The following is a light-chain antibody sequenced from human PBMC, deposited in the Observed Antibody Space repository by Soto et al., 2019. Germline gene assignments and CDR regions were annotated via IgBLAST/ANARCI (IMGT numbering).Light chain of an antibody. CDR1: QNINDY. CDR3: QQYKSHRT. J-gene: IGKJ1*01. Sequence: DIQMTQSPSTLSASVGDRVTISCRASQNINDYLAWYQQKPGKSPKALIYDASTLDSGVPSRFSGSGSGTEFTFTISSLQADDFATYFCQQYKSHRTFGQGTKVEIK. CDR2: DAS. V-gene: IGKV1-5*01.